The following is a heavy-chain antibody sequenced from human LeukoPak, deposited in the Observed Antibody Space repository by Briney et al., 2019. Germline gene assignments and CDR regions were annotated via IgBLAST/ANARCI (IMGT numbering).Heavy chain of an antibody. CDR2: IYYSGST. Sequence: ASETLSLTCTVSGGSISSGGYYWSWIRQPPGKELEWIGYIYYSGSTNYNPSLKSRVTISVDTSKNQFSLKLSSVTAADTAVYYCARGETGTTLDYWGQGTLVTVSS. CDR3: ARGETGTTLDY. D-gene: IGHD1-1*01. V-gene: IGHV4-61*08. CDR1: GGSISSGGYY. J-gene: IGHJ4*02.